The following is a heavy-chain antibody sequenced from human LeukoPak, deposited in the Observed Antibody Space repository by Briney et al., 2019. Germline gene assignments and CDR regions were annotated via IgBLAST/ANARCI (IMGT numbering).Heavy chain of an antibody. D-gene: IGHD2/OR15-2a*01. J-gene: IGHJ4*02. Sequence: GGSLTLSCAASGFTFSSYSMNWVRQPPGKRLEWVSSISISSSYIYYADSVKGRFTISRDNAKNSLYLQMNSLRAEDTAVYYCARDPGFSGYWGQGTLVTVSS. CDR2: ISISSSYI. CDR1: GFTFSSYS. CDR3: ARDPGFSGY. V-gene: IGHV3-21*01.